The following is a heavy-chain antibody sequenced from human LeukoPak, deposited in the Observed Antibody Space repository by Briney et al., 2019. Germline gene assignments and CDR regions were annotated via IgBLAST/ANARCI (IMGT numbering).Heavy chain of an antibody. D-gene: IGHD3-22*01. J-gene: IGHJ5*02. V-gene: IGHV1-18*01. Sequence: ASVKVSCKASGYTFTSYGISWVRQAPGQGLEWMGWISAYNGNTNYAQKLQGRVTMTTDTSTSTAYMELRSPKSDDTAVYYCVTYYYDSSGHHWGQGTLVTVSS. CDR1: GYTFTSYG. CDR2: ISAYNGNT. CDR3: VTYYYDSSGHH.